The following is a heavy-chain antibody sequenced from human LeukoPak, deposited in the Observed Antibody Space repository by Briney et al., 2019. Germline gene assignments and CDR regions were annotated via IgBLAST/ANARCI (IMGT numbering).Heavy chain of an antibody. D-gene: IGHD3-3*01. CDR3: ARGPYYDFWSGISGTLFDY. CDR1: GYTFTSYY. V-gene: IGHV1-46*03. Sequence: ASVKVSCKASGYTFTSYYMHWVRQAPGQGLEWMGIINPSGGSTSYAQKFQGRVTMTRDTSTSTVYMELSSLRSEDTAVYHCARGPYYDFWSGISGTLFDYWGQGTLVTVSS. CDR2: INPSGGST. J-gene: IGHJ4*02.